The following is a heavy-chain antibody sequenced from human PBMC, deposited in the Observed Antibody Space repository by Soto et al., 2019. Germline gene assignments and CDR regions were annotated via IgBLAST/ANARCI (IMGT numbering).Heavy chain of an antibody. D-gene: IGHD1-26*01. CDR3: ARHVGNSPPGS. CDR2: MYYSGSA. V-gene: IGHV4-39*01. Sequence: PSQTLPLTCTVSCGSISNSNYHRGRIRQPPGKGLEWIGSMYYSGSAYYNPSLKSRVTISVDTSKNQFSLKLTSVTAADTAVYHCARHVGNSPPGSWGQGTLVTVSS. J-gene: IGHJ4*02. CDR1: CGSISNSNYH.